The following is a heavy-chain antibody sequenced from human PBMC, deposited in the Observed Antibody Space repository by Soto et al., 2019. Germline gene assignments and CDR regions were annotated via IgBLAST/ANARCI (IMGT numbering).Heavy chain of an antibody. Sequence: QVQLQQWGAGLLKPSETLSLTCAVYCGSFSGYYWSWIRHPPGKGLEWIGEINHSGSTNYNPSLKSRVTMTVDTSKNQSSLKLSSVTAADPAVYYCARTSRFDCWGQGTLVTVSS. CDR2: INHSGST. CDR1: CGSFSGYY. D-gene: IGHD6-6*01. J-gene: IGHJ4*02. CDR3: ARTSRFDC. V-gene: IGHV4-34*01.